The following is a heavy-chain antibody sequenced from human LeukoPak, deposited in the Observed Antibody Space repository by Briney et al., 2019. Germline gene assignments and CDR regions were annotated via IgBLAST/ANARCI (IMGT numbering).Heavy chain of an antibody. CDR1: GFTFSSYG. Sequence: GGSLRLSCAVSGFTFSSYGMSWVRQAPGKGLEWVSSISGSGESTYYADSVKGRFTISRDNSKNTLYLQMNSLRAEDTAVYYCAHGAMYQLDYWGQGTLVTVSS. D-gene: IGHD2-2*01. CDR2: ISGSGEST. CDR3: AHGAMYQLDY. V-gene: IGHV3-23*01. J-gene: IGHJ4*02.